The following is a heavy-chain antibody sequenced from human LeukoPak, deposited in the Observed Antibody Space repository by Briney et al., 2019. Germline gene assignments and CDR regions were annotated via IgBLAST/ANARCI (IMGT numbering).Heavy chain of an antibody. D-gene: IGHD1-1*01. J-gene: IGHJ6*03. CDR1: GFTFSSFD. Sequence: GGSLRLSCAASGFTFSSFDMHWVRQPTGQGLEWVSTIGTASDTYYPGSVEGRFTLSRDNAKNSLYLRMNSLTAGDTAVYYCARGPPRGKYYYMDVWGKGTTVTVSS. CDR2: IGTASDT. CDR3: ARGPPRGKYYYMDV. V-gene: IGHV3-13*01.